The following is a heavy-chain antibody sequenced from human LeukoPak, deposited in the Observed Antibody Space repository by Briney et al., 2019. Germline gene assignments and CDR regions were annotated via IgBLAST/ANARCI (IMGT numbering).Heavy chain of an antibody. D-gene: IGHD4-17*01. J-gene: IGHJ4*02. V-gene: IGHV3-30*02. CDR3: ARGGTGDYWGIDY. Sequence: PGGSLRLSCAASGGIFSSYGRHWVRQAPGKGLEWAAFIRYDGSTKYYADSVKGRFTISRDNAKNSLYLQMNTLRAEDTAVYYCARGGTGDYWGIDYWGQGTLVTVSS. CDR2: IRYDGSTK. CDR1: GGIFSSYG.